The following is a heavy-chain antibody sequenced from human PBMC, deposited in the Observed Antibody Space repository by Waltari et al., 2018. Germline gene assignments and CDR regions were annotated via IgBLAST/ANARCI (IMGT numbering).Heavy chain of an antibody. V-gene: IGHV3-53*01. D-gene: IGHD6-19*01. CDR1: GFTVSETY. CDR3: ARDPRAAVAGGAEYFQD. CDR2: IYSGGDI. Sequence: EVQLVESGGGLIQPGGSLRLSGAVSGFTVSETYMSWVRQAPGKGLEWVSTIYSGGDIYYADSVRGRFTISRDNSKNTLYLQMNSLRGEDTAVYYCARDPRAAVAGGAEYFQDWGQGTLVTVSS. J-gene: IGHJ1*01.